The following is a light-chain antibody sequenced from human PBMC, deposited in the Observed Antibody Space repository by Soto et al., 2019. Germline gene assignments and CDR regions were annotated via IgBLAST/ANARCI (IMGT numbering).Light chain of an antibody. CDR2: GVS. CDR1: QSVASSY. Sequence: EIVLTQSPGTVSLSPGERATLSCRASQSVASSYLAWYRQKPGQAPRLLIYGVSSRATGIPDRFSGSGAGTDFTLTISRLEPEDFAVYYCQQYGDSPLTFGGGTKVDI. J-gene: IGKJ4*01. V-gene: IGKV3-20*01. CDR3: QQYGDSPLT.